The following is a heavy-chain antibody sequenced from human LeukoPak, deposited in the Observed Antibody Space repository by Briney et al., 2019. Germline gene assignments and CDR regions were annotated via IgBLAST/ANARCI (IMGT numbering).Heavy chain of an antibody. CDR1: GYTFTGYY. V-gene: IGHV1-2*02. D-gene: IGHD1-1*01. Sequence: ASVKVSCKASGYTFTGYYMHWVRQAPGQGLEWMGWINPNSGDTIYAKKFQARVTLTRDTSISTAYMELSRLRSDDTAVYYCARAASTTRRHDAFDIWGQGTMVTVSS. CDR3: ARAASTTRRHDAFDI. CDR2: INPNSGDT. J-gene: IGHJ3*02.